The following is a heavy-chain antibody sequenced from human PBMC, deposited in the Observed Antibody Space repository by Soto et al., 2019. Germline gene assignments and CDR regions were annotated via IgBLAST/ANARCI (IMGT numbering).Heavy chain of an antibody. V-gene: IGHV6-1*01. CDR2: KYYRSKWFH. CDR3: ARGNALDV. CDR1: GDSVSSDITS. Sequence: QGQLQQSGPGLVKPSQTLSLTCAISGDSVSSDITSWNWIRQSPSRGLEVLGRKYYRSKWFHDYAASVKSRITINPDTSKNQFSLELNSMTPEDTAVYYCARGNALDVWGQGTVVTVSS. J-gene: IGHJ3*01. D-gene: IGHD3-10*01.